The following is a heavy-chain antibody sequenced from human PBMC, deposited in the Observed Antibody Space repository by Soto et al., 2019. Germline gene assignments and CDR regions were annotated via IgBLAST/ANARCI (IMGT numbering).Heavy chain of an antibody. Sequence: QVQLVQSGAEVKKPGSSVKVSCKASGGTFSSYTISWVRQAPGQGLEWMGRIIPILGIANYAQKFQGRVTITADKAXXTXYXXLSSLRSEDTAVYYCASGGYYGSGSYYGYYYGMDVWGQGTTVTVSS. V-gene: IGHV1-69*02. D-gene: IGHD3-10*01. CDR3: ASGGYYGSGSYYGYYYGMDV. CDR2: IIPILGIA. CDR1: GGTFSSYT. J-gene: IGHJ6*02.